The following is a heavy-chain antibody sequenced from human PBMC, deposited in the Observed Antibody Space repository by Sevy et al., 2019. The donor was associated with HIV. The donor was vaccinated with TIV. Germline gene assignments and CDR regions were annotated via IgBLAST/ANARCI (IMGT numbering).Heavy chain of an antibody. CDR1: GFTFNTYS. D-gene: IGHD2-21*01. V-gene: IGHV3-48*02. Sequence: GGSLRRSCAASGFTFNTYSLIWVRQTPGKGLEWLSFIGTAAGVTYYADSVKGRFIISRDNAKHSLYLQMNSLRDEDTAVYYCARCPGHYSIDYWGQGTLVTVSS. J-gene: IGHJ4*02. CDR3: ARCPGHYSIDY. CDR2: IGTAAGVT.